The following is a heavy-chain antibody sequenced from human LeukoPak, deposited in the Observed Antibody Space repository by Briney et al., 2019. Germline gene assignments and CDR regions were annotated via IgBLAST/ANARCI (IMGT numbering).Heavy chain of an antibody. CDR2: INPNSGGT. CDR1: GYTFTGYF. J-gene: IGHJ6*03. Sequence: GASVKVSCKASGYTFTGYFFHWVRQAPGQGLEWMGWINPNSGGTNYAQTFQSRVTVTRDTSTNTVYMELSSLRSDDTAVYYCARDLGIAAADYYYMDVWGKGTTVTVSS. V-gene: IGHV1-2*02. CDR3: ARDLGIAAADYYYMDV. D-gene: IGHD6-13*01.